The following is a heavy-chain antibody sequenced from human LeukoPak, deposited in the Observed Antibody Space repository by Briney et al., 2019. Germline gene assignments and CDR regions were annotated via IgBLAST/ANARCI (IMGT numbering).Heavy chain of an antibody. CDR2: INPNSGGT. CDR3: AREGAQTGVDY. D-gene: IGHD3-10*01. Sequence: ATVTVSCKASGYTFTDYYMHWVRQAPGQGLEWMGWINPNSGGTNYAQKFQVRVTMTRDTSISTAYMELSSLISDDSAVYFCAREGAQTGVDYWGQGTLVTVSS. V-gene: IGHV1-2*02. CDR1: GYTFTDYY. J-gene: IGHJ4*02.